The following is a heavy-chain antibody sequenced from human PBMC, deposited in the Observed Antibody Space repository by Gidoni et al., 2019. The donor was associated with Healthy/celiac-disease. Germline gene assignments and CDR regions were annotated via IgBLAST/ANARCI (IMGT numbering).Heavy chain of an antibody. CDR3: ARDRDYYDSSGYYSGYYYYGMDV. D-gene: IGHD3-22*01. J-gene: IGHJ6*02. CDR1: GYTFTSYD. Sequence: QVQLVQSGAEVKKPGASVKVSCKASGYTFTSYDINWVRQATGQGLEWMGWMNPNSGNTGYAQKFQGRVTMTRNTSISTAYMELSSLRSEDTAVYYCARDRDYYDSSGYYSGYYYYGMDVWGQGTTVTVSS. CDR2: MNPNSGNT. V-gene: IGHV1-8*01.